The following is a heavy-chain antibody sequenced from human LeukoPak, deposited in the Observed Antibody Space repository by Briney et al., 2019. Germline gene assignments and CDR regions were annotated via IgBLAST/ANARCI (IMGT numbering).Heavy chain of an antibody. CDR3: ARDVLEWLDAFDI. J-gene: IGHJ3*02. Sequence: SVKVSCKASGGTFSSYAISWVRQAPGQGLEWMGGIIPIFGTANYAQKFQGRVTITTDESTSTAYMELSSLRSEDTAVYYCARDVLEWLDAFDIWGQGTMVTVSS. CDR1: GGTFSSYA. D-gene: IGHD3-3*01. V-gene: IGHV1-69*05. CDR2: IIPIFGTA.